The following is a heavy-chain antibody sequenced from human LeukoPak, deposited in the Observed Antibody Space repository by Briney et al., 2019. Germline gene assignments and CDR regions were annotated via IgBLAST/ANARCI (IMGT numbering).Heavy chain of an antibody. CDR1: GFTFDDYG. CDR2: INWNGGST. V-gene: IGHV3-20*04. D-gene: IGHD3-9*01. J-gene: IGHJ4*02. CDR3: ARGFWYYDILTGYYTRTSFYYFDY. Sequence: PGGSLRLSCAASGFTFDDYGMSWVRQAPGKGLEWVSGINWNGGSTGYADSVKGRFTISRDNAKNSLYLKMNSLRAEDTALYYCARGFWYYDILTGYYTRTSFYYFDYWGQGTLVTVSS.